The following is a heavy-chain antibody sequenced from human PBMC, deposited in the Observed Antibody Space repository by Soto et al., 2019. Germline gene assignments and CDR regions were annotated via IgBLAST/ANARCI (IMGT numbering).Heavy chain of an antibody. CDR2: IYHNGRV. J-gene: IGHJ5*02. CDR3: ARGTLIGRSTRNGFDP. V-gene: IGHV4-4*02. D-gene: IGHD3-16*01. Sequence: QVHLEESGPGLVRPSGTLSLTCNVSGVSISSYDWWTWVRQTPGKGMEWIGEIYHNGRVTYNPSLRSRVSLSVDKSKNQFSLKLNFLTAADTAVYYCARGTLIGRSTRNGFDPWGQGTQVTVSS. CDR1: GVSISSYDW.